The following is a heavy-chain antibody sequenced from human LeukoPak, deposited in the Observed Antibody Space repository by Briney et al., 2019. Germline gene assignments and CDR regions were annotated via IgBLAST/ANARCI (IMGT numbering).Heavy chain of an antibody. J-gene: IGHJ4*02. CDR3: SREWGNGNDLRPDS. Sequence: GSLRLSCISSGFTFREFAVSWFRQAPGKGLEWIGFIRSSIYGGTPKAAASVKGRFIFSRDDSKGVAYLRMNSLKTDDTAVYYCSREWGNGNDLRPDSWGQGTLVTVSS. CDR2: IRSSIYGGTP. CDR1: GFTFREFA. V-gene: IGHV3-49*03. D-gene: IGHD1-1*01.